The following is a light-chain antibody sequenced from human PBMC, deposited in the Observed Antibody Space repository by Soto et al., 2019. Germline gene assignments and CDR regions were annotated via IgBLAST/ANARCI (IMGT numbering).Light chain of an antibody. Sequence: EVVLTQSPGILSLSPGERATLSCRASQSVSSKLAWYQQEPGQAPRLLISGTSSRATGIPDRFSGSGSGTDFTLTINRLEPEDFALYLCQQYDKSPITFGLGTRLEI. CDR2: GTS. CDR3: QQYDKSPIT. CDR1: QSVSSK. J-gene: IGKJ5*01. V-gene: IGKV3-20*01.